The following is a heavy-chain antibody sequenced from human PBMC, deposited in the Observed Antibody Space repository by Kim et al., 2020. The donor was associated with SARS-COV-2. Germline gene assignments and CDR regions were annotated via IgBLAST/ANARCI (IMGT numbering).Heavy chain of an antibody. CDR1: GGSISSGGYS. J-gene: IGHJ4*02. Sequence: SETLSLTCTVSGGSISSGGYSWSWLRQHPGKDLEWFVYIYYSGSTYYNPTLKSRVTISVDTSKNQFSLKLISVTAAATAVYYCARARVSAMLVVGSFDYWGQGTLVTVSS. V-gene: IGHV4-31*03. D-gene: IGHD3-22*01. CDR2: IYYSGST. CDR3: ARARVSAMLVVGSFDY.